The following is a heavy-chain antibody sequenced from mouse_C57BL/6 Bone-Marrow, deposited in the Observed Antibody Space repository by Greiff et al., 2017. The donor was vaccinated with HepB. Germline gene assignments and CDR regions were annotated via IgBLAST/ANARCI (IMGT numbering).Heavy chain of an antibody. V-gene: IGHV1-81*01. CDR2: IYPRSGNT. J-gene: IGHJ1*03. CDR1: GYTFTSYG. Sequence: QVHVKQSGAELARPGASVKLSCKASGYTFTSYGISWVKQRTGQGLEWIGEIYPRSGNTYYNEKFKGKATLTADKSSSTAYMELRSLTSEDSAVYFCAGYFDVWGTGTTVTVSS. CDR3: AGYFDV.